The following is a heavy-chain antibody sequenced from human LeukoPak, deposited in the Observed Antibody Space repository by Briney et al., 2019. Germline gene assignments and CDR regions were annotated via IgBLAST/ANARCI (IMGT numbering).Heavy chain of an antibody. D-gene: IGHD6-13*01. V-gene: IGHV4-4*02. CDR2: IYHSGST. J-gene: IGHJ4*02. CDR3: ARDSGIVAGFDY. CDR1: GVSISSSNW. Sequence: SETLSLTCAVSGVSISSSNWWSWVRQPPGKGLEWIGEIYHSGSTNYNPSLKSRVTISVDKSKNQFSLKLSSVTAADTAMYYCARDSGIVAGFDYWGQGTLVTVSS.